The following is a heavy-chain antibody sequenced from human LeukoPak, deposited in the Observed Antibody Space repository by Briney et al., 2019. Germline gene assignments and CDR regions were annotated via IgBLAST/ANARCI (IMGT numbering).Heavy chain of an antibody. D-gene: IGHD5-18*01. CDR1: RFTFSSYA. V-gene: IGHV3-30*04. CDR3: ARGYSYGYVLDY. J-gene: IGHJ4*02. CDR2: ISYDGSNK. Sequence: GRSLRLSCAASRFTFSSYAMDWVRQAPGKGLEWVAVISYDGSNKYYADSVKGRFTISRDNSKNTLYLQMDSLRAEDTAVYDCARGYSYGYVLDYWGQGTLVTVSS.